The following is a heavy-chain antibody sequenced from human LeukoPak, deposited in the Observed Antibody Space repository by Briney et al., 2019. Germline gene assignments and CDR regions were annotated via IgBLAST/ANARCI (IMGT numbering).Heavy chain of an antibody. CDR2: ISYDGSNK. J-gene: IGHJ4*02. Sequence: GGSLRLSCAASGFTFSSYAMHWVRQAPGKGLEWVAVISYDGSNKYYADSVKGRFTISRDNSKNTLYLQMNSLRAEDTAVYYCARDGSPTPYCGGDCPTVCFDYWGQGTLVTVSS. V-gene: IGHV3-30-3*01. D-gene: IGHD2-21*02. CDR3: ARDGSPTPYCGGDCPTVCFDY. CDR1: GFTFSSYA.